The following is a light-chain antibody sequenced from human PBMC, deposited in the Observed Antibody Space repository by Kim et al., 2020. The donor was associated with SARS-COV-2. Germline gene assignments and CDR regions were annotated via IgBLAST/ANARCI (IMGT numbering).Light chain of an antibody. CDR1: QGVSNN. J-gene: IGKJ5*01. Sequence: EIVMTQSPATLSVSLGQRVTLSCRASQGVSNNLAWYQQRPGQAPRLLIYGASTRATGIPARFSGSGSGTEFTLTISSLQSEAFAVYYCKQYNIWTPAGVGQGKRLEI. CDR2: GAS. V-gene: IGKV3-15*01. CDR3: KQYNIWTPAG.